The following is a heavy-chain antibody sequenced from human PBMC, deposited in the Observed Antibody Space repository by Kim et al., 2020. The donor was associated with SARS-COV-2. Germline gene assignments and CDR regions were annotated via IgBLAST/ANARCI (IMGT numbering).Heavy chain of an antibody. CDR2: IKQDGSEK. Sequence: GGSLRLSCAASGFTFSSYWMSWVRQAPGKGLEWVANIKQDGSEKYYVDSVKGRFTISRDNAKNSLYLQMNSLRAEDTAVYYCARDTIAVAGSNYYYYGMDVWGQGTTVTVSS. V-gene: IGHV3-7*03. J-gene: IGHJ6*02. D-gene: IGHD6-19*01. CDR3: ARDTIAVAGSNYYYYGMDV. CDR1: GFTFSSYW.